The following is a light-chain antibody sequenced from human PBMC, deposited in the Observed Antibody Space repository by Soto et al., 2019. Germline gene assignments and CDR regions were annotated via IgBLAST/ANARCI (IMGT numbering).Light chain of an antibody. J-gene: IGLJ2*01. Sequence: QSALTQPASVSGSPGQSITISFTGTSSDVGSYKFVSWYQQHPGKAPKLMISEVSKRPSGVSDRFSGSKSGNTASLTISGLQAEDEADYYCCSYAGSSTFVVFGGGTKLTVL. CDR3: CSYAGSSTFVV. CDR1: SSDVGSYKF. CDR2: EVS. V-gene: IGLV2-23*02.